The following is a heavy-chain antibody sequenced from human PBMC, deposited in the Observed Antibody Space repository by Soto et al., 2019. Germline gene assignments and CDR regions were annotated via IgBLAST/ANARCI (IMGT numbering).Heavy chain of an antibody. CDR3: ARLDYYDSSGYRMDV. J-gene: IGHJ6*02. D-gene: IGHD3-22*01. V-gene: IGHV1-46*01. CDR2: INPSGGST. Sequence: ASVKVTCTASGYTFTIYYMHWVRQAPGQGLEWMGIINPSGGSTSYAQKFQGRVTMTRDTSTSTVYMELSSLRSEDTAVYYCARLDYYDSSGYRMDVWGQGTTVTVSS. CDR1: GYTFTIYY.